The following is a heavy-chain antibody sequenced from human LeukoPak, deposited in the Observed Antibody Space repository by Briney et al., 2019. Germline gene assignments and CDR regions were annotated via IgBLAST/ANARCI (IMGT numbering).Heavy chain of an antibody. Sequence: GASVKVSCKASGYTFTGYYMHWVRQAPGQGLEWMGWINPNSGGTNYAQKFQGRVTMTRDTSISTAYKELSRLRSDDTAVYYCARYCSSTSCHSWGAFDIWGQGTMVTVSS. CDR1: GYTFTGYY. CDR3: ARYCSSTSCHSWGAFDI. D-gene: IGHD2-2*01. V-gene: IGHV1-2*02. CDR2: INPNSGGT. J-gene: IGHJ3*02.